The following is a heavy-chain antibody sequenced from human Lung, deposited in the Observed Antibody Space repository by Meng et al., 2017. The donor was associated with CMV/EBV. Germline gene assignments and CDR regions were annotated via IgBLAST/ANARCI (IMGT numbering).Heavy chain of an antibody. Sequence: SCKASGYTFISYAMHLVRQAHGQRLEWMGWINTGNGDTKYSQNFQGRVTITRDTSASTAFMELSSLNSEDTAVYYCARTSGTYNYIYWGQGTLVTVSS. CDR3: ARTSGTYNYIY. CDR2: INTGNGDT. J-gene: IGHJ4*02. CDR1: GYTFISYA. D-gene: IGHD3-10*01. V-gene: IGHV1-3*04.